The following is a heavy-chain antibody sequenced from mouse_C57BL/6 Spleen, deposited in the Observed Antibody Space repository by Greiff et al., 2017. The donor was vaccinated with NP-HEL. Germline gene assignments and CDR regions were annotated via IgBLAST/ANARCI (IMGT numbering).Heavy chain of an antibody. J-gene: IGHJ4*01. Sequence: QVQLQQPGAELVRPGTSVKLSCKASGYTFTSYWMHWVKQRPGQGLEWIGVIDPSDSYTYYNQKFKGKATVTGDTTSSTAYMQLISLTSEDSAVYYSARSYYAMDYWGQGTSVTVSS. V-gene: IGHV1-59*01. CDR2: IDPSDSYT. CDR1: GYTFTSYW. CDR3: ARSYYAMDY.